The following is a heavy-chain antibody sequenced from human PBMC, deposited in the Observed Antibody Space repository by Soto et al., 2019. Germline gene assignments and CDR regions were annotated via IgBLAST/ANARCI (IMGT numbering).Heavy chain of an antibody. J-gene: IGHJ3*02. D-gene: IGHD6-13*01. Sequence: ASVKVSCKASGYTFTGYYMHWVRQAPGQGLEWMGWINPNSGGTNYAQKFQGRVTMTGDTSISTAYMELSRLRSDDTAAYYCAGRMSIIASDAFDIWGQGTMGTVSS. V-gene: IGHV1-2*02. CDR3: AGRMSIIASDAFDI. CDR2: INPNSGGT. CDR1: GYTFTGYY.